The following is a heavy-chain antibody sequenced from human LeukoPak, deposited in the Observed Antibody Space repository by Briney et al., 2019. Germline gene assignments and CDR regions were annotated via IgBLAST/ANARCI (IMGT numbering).Heavy chain of an antibody. D-gene: IGHD3-3*01. V-gene: IGHV4-59*12. CDR1: GGSISSYY. CDR2: IYYNGST. CDR3: ARVFLEWLFFDY. J-gene: IGHJ4*02. Sequence: SETLSLTCTVSGGSISSYYWSWIRQPPGKGLEWIGNIYYNGSTNYNASLKSRVTISVDRSKNQFSLKLSSVTAADTAVYYCARVFLEWLFFDYWGQGTLVTVSS.